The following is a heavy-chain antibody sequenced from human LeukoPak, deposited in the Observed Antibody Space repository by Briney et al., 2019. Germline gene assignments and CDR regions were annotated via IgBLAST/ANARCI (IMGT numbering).Heavy chain of an antibody. D-gene: IGHD6-6*01. V-gene: IGHV1-18*01. J-gene: IGHJ4*02. Sequence: ASVKVSCKASGYTFTSYGISWVRQAPGQGLEWMGWISAYNGNTNYAQKFQGRVTMTRDTSTSTVYMELSSLRSEDTAVYYCARAQQLVPDRSGFDYWGQGTLVTVSS. CDR1: GYTFTSYG. CDR2: ISAYNGNT. CDR3: ARAQQLVPDRSGFDY.